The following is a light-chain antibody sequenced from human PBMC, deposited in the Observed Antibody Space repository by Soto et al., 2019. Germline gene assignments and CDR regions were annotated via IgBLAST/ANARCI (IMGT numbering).Light chain of an antibody. CDR1: SSNIGAGYV. CDR3: QSYDSGLSAWA. Sequence: QPVLTQPPSVSGAPGQRVTISCTGSSSNIGAGYVVHWYQQLPGTAPKLLIYGNINRPSGVPDRFSASNSGTSASLAITGLQVEDEADYYCQSYDSGLSAWAFGGGTKLTVL. V-gene: IGLV1-40*01. CDR2: GNI. J-gene: IGLJ3*02.